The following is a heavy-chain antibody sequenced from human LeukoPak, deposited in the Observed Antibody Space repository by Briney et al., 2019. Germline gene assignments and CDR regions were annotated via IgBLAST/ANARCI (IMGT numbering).Heavy chain of an antibody. V-gene: IGHV1-46*03. D-gene: IGHD5-24*01. CDR3: ARSVKMPTIVH. CDR1: GYTSTTYY. J-gene: IGHJ4*02. CDR2: INPSGGST. Sequence: ASVKVSCKASGYTSTTYYMDWVRQAPGQGLQWMGIINPSGGSTSYAQKFQGRVTMTRDTSTSTVYMELSSLRSDDTAIYYCARSVKMPTIVHWGQGTLLTVSS.